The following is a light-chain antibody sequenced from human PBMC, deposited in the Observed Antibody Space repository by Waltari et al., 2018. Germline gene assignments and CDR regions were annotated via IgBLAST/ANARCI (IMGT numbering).Light chain of an antibody. CDR2: EVT. Sequence: QSALTQPASVSGSPGQSITISCTGTSNDVGSYHLVSWYQQYPGKAPTLMSYEVTKRPSGVSSRFAGSKSGNTASLTISGLQAEDEADYYCSSYAGSTTLVIFGGGTKLTV. CDR3: SSYAGSTTLVI. V-gene: IGLV2-23*02. J-gene: IGLJ2*01. CDR1: SNDVGSYHL.